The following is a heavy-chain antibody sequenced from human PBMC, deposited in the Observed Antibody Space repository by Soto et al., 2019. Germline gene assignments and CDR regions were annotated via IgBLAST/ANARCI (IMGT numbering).Heavy chain of an antibody. Sequence: EVQLVESGGGLVKPGGSLRLSCAASGFTFSSYSMNWVRQAPGKGLEWVSSISSSSSYIYYADSVKGRFTISRDNAKNSLYLQMNSLRAEDTAVYYCARGDSSSWYWAGPSKEPYYGMDVWGQGTTVTVSS. D-gene: IGHD6-13*01. CDR3: ARGDSSSWYWAGPSKEPYYGMDV. CDR1: GFTFSSYS. V-gene: IGHV3-21*01. CDR2: ISSSSSYI. J-gene: IGHJ6*02.